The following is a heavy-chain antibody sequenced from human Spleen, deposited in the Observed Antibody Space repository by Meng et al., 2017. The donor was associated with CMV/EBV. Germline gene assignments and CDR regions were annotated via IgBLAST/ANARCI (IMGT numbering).Heavy chain of an antibody. V-gene: IGHV4-34*01. CDR3: AITYYYDSSGYIADRYFDY. J-gene: IGHJ4*02. CDR2: INHSGST. Sequence: SETLSLTCAVYGGSFSGYYWSWIRQPPGKGLEWIGEINHSGSTNYNPSLKSRVTISVDTSKNQFSLKLSSVTAADTAVYYCAITYYYDSSGYIADRYFDYWGQGTLVTVSS. D-gene: IGHD3-22*01. CDR1: GGSFSGYY.